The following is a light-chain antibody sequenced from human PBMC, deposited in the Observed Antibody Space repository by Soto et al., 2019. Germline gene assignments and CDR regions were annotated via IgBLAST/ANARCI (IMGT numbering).Light chain of an antibody. CDR3: QQYNNWPRT. CDR2: GAS. Sequence: EIVMTQSPATRSVSPGERATLSCKASQSVSGNLAWYQQKPGQAPRLLIYGASTRATGIPARFSGSGSGTEFTLTISSLQSEDFAVYYCQQYNNWPRTFGQGTKVEIK. CDR1: QSVSGN. J-gene: IGKJ1*01. V-gene: IGKV3-15*01.